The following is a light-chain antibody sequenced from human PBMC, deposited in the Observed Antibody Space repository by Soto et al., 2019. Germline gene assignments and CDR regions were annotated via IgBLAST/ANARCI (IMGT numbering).Light chain of an antibody. Sequence: VLTQSPVTLSLSPGDRATLSCRASQSVSTYLAWYRQTPGQAPKLLIYDTSNRATGVPPRFSGSRPGTDFTLTISSVEPEDFALYYCHQRNTFGQGTRLEIK. CDR1: QSVSTY. J-gene: IGKJ5*01. CDR2: DTS. CDR3: HQRNT. V-gene: IGKV3-11*01.